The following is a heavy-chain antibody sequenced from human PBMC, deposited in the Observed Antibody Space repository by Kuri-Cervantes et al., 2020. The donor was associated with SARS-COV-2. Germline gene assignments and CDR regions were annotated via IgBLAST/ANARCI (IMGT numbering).Heavy chain of an antibody. V-gene: IGHV3-11*06. J-gene: IGHJ2*01. CDR2: ISSSSSYI. CDR1: GFTFSDYY. D-gene: IGHD3-3*01. CDR3: ARDERDYDFWSGYYKDENWYFDL. Sequence: LSLTCAASGFTFSDYYMSWVRQAPGKGLEWVSSISSSSSYIYYADSVKGRFTISRDNAKNSLYLQMNSLRAEDTAVYYCARDERDYDFWSGYYKDENWYFDLWGRGTLVTVSS.